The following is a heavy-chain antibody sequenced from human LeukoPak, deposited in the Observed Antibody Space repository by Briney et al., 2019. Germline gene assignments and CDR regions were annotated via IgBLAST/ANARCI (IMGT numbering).Heavy chain of an antibody. V-gene: IGHV5-10-1*01. CDR1: GYSITSYW. D-gene: IGHD2-2*01. CDR2: IDPSDSYT. CDR3: ARRCSSSSCPFEY. Sequence: GGSLKISCKGSGYSITSYWISWVRQMPGKGLEWMGRIDPSDSYTNYSPSFQGHVTISADKSISTAYLQWSSLKASDTAMYYCARRCSSSSCPFEYWGQGTLVTVSS. J-gene: IGHJ4*02.